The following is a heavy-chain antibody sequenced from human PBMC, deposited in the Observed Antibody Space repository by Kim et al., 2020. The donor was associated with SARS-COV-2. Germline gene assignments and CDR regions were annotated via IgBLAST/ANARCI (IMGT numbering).Heavy chain of an antibody. CDR3: ARRSQQLVSGSFDY. V-gene: IGHV2-5*01. Sequence: SPSLKSRLTITKDTSKNQVVLTITNMDPVDTATYYCARRSQQLVSGSFDYWGQGTLVTVSS. D-gene: IGHD6-13*01. J-gene: IGHJ4*02.